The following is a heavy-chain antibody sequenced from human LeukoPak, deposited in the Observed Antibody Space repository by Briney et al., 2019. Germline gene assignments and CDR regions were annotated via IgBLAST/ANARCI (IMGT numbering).Heavy chain of an antibody. V-gene: IGHV1-69*05. CDR1: GGTFSSYA. Sequence: ASVKVSCKASGGTFSSYAISWVRQAPGQGLEWMGGIIPIFGTANYAQKFQGRVTITTDESTSTAYMELSSLRSEDTAVYYCARDLGQWFDPWGQGNLVTVSS. CDR3: ARDLGQWFDP. CDR2: IIPIFGTA. J-gene: IGHJ5*02. D-gene: IGHD3-16*01.